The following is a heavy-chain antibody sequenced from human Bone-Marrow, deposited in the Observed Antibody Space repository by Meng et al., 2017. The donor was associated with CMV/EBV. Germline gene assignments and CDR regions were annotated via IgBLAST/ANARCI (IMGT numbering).Heavy chain of an antibody. D-gene: IGHD3-3*01. J-gene: IGHJ6*02. CDR2: IYYSGST. CDR1: GGSVSSGSYY. V-gene: IGHV4-61*01. CDR3: ARDTDFWSGSGPYGMDV. Sequence: GPLRLSCTVSGGSVSSGSYYWSWIRQPPGKGLEWIGYIYYSGSTNYNPSLKSRVTISVDTSKNQFSLKLSSVTAADTAVYYCARDTDFWSGSGPYGMDVWGQGTTVTVSS.